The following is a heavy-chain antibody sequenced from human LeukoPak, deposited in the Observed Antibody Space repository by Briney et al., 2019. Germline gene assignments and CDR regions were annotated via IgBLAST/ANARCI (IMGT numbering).Heavy chain of an antibody. V-gene: IGHV3-30*02. Sequence: PGGSLRLSCAASGYTFSSYGMHWVRQAPGKGLEWVAFIRYDGSNKYYADSVKGRFTISRDNSKNIVDLQMNSLRAEDTAVYYCATFSYAGNAGGSAGSWGQGTLVTVSS. D-gene: IGHD4-23*01. CDR3: ATFSYAGNAGGSAGS. CDR1: GYTFSSYG. J-gene: IGHJ5*02. CDR2: IRYDGSNK.